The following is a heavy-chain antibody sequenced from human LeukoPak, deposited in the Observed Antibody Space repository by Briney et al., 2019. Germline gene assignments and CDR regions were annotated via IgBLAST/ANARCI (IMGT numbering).Heavy chain of an antibody. V-gene: IGHV5-51*01. Sequence: GESLKISCKGSGYSFTSYWIGWVRQMPGKGLEWMGIVYPGDSDTRYSPSFQGQVTISADKSISTAYLQWSSLRASDTAIYYCARRIYSSSWCVFDYWGQGTLLTVSS. CDR2: VYPGDSDT. J-gene: IGHJ4*02. CDR1: GYSFTSYW. D-gene: IGHD6-13*01. CDR3: ARRIYSSSWCVFDY.